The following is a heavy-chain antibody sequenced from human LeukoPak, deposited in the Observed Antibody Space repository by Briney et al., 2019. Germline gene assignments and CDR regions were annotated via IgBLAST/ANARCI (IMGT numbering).Heavy chain of an antibody. Sequence: ASVKVSCKASGYTFSGYYVHWVRQAPGQGLEWMGWINPNSGGTNYAQKFQGRVTMTRDTTISTAYMDLSSLRSEDTAVYYCARGKTTVTSVFDYWGQGTLVTVSS. D-gene: IGHD4-11*01. V-gene: IGHV1-2*02. CDR3: ARGKTTVTSVFDY. CDR1: GYTFSGYY. J-gene: IGHJ4*02. CDR2: INPNSGGT.